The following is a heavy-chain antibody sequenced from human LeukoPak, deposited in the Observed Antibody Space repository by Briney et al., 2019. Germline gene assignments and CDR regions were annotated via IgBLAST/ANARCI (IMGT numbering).Heavy chain of an antibody. D-gene: IGHD1-26*01. V-gene: IGHV1-3*01. J-gene: IGHJ4*02. CDR3: ARSRAPYSGSYYGEFDY. Sequence: GASVKVSCKASGYTFTSYAMHWVRRAPGQRLEWMGWINAGDGNTKYSQKFQGRVTITRDTSASTAYMELSSLRSEDTAVYYCARSRAPYSGSYYGEFDYWGQGTLVTVSS. CDR2: INAGDGNT. CDR1: GYTFTSYA.